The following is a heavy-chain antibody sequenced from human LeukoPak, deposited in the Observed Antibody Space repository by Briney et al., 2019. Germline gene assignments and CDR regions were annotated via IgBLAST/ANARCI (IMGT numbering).Heavy chain of an antibody. CDR3: AKEQQLWLLGYFDY. CDR1: GFTFSDHY. Sequence: PGGSLRLSCAASGFTFSDHYIDWVRQAPGKGLEWVSTISGSGGSTDYAESVKGRFTISRDNSKNTLYLQMNSLRAEDTAVYYCAKEQQLWLLGYFDYWGQGALVTVSS. V-gene: IGHV3-23*01. J-gene: IGHJ4*02. D-gene: IGHD5-18*01. CDR2: ISGSGGST.